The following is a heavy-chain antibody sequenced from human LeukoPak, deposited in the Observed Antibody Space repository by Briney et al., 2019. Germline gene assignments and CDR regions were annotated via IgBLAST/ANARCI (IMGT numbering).Heavy chain of an antibody. Sequence: PSETLSLICAVYGGSFSGYYWSWIRQPPGKGLEWIGEINHSGSTNYNPSLKSRVTKSVDTSKNQFSLKLSSVTAADTAVYYCARGRGYYDSSGYYRLMYYFDYWGQGTLVTVSS. CDR3: ARGRGYYDSSGYYRLMYYFDY. D-gene: IGHD3-22*01. CDR1: GGSFSGYY. J-gene: IGHJ4*02. CDR2: INHSGST. V-gene: IGHV4-34*01.